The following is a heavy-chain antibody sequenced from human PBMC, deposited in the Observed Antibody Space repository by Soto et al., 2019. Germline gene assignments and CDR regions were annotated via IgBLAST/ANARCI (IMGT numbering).Heavy chain of an antibody. CDR1: GGTFSSYA. D-gene: IGHD4-17*01. CDR3: ARVRAEVTTGRVYYGMDV. V-gene: IGHV1-69*13. Sequence: VASVKVSCKASGGTFSSYAISWVRQAPGQGLEWMGGIIPIFGTANYAQKFQGRVTITADESTSTAYMELSSLRSEDTAVYYCARVRAEVTTGRVYYGMDVWGQGTTVTVSS. CDR2: IIPIFGTA. J-gene: IGHJ6*02.